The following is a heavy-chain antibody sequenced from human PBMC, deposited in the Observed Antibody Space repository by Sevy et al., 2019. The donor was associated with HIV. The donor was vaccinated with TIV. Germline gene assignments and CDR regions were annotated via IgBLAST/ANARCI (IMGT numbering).Heavy chain of an antibody. D-gene: IGHD2-15*01. CDR1: GFTFRRYA. V-gene: IGHV3-30*04. Sequence: GGSLRLSCAASGFTFRRYAMHWVRQAPGQGLESVAVISYDGGKTDHADSVKGRFTISRDNSENTLYLQMNSLRAEDSAVYYCTRDGGGDYFDYWGLGTLVTVSS. J-gene: IGHJ4*02. CDR3: TRDGGGDYFDY. CDR2: ISYDGGKT.